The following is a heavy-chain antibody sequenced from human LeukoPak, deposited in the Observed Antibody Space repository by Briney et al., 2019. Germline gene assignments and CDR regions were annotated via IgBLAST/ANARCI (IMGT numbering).Heavy chain of an antibody. CDR2: IYHSGST. CDR1: GYSISSGYF. CDR3: ARGGRDYYDSSGYYYY. D-gene: IGHD3-22*01. Sequence: SETLSLTCTVSGYSISSGYFWGWIRQPPGKGLECIGSIYHSGSTYYNPSLKSRVTISVDTSKNQFSLKLSSVTAADTAVYYCARGGRDYYDSSGYYYYWSQGTLVTVSS. V-gene: IGHV4-38-2*02. J-gene: IGHJ4*02.